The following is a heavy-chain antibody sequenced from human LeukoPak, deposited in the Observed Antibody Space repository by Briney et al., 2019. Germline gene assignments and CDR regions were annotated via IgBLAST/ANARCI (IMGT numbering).Heavy chain of an antibody. CDR1: GYTLTKYD. J-gene: IGHJ4*02. CDR2: MNPNSGST. CDR3: SRGRSTGYPYYFEY. Sequence: ASVNVSFKASGYTLTKYDINWVRQATGQGVEWMGWMNPNSGSTGYAQKFQGRVTITRNTSISTAYMELSGLRSDDTAVYHCSRGRSTGYPYYFEYWGQGTLVTVSS. D-gene: IGHD4-17*01. V-gene: IGHV1-8*03.